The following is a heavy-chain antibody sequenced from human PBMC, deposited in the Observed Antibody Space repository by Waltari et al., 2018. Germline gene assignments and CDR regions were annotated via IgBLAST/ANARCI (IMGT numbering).Heavy chain of an antibody. J-gene: IGHJ4*02. Sequence: EVQLLESGGGLVQPGGSLRLSCAAAGFRFRGFGRTWVRRAPGKGLEWVSAIGAVTSTYYVDSVKCRFTISRDNSKNTLFLQMNSLRAEDTAIYYCARVHSLGQYDTSGAESNFDHWGQGALVTVSS. CDR3: ARVHSLGQYDTSGAESNFDH. V-gene: IGHV3-23*01. CDR1: GFRFRGFG. D-gene: IGHD3-22*01. CDR2: IGAVTST.